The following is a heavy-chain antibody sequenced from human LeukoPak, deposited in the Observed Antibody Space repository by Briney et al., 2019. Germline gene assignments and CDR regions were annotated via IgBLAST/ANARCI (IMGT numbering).Heavy chain of an antibody. CDR3: ARDRLWFGELSD. V-gene: IGHV4-39*07. CDR2: IYYSGST. CDR1: GGSISSSSYY. J-gene: IGHJ4*02. Sequence: SETLSPTCTVSGGSISSSSYYWGWIRQPPGRGLEWIGSIYYSGSTYYNPSLKSRVTISVDTSKNQFSLKLSSVTAADTAVYYCARDRLWFGELSDWGQGTLVTVSP. D-gene: IGHD3-10*01.